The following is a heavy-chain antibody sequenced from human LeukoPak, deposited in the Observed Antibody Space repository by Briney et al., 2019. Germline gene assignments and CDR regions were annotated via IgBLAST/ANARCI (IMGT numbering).Heavy chain of an antibody. CDR2: IYSGGST. J-gene: IGHJ4*02. CDR3: ARDNFLSGSYDY. CDR1: GFTVSSNY. V-gene: IGHV3-53*01. D-gene: IGHD1-26*01. Sequence: GGSLRLSCAAPGFTVSSNYMSWVRQAPGKGLEWVSVIYSGGSTYYADSVKGRFTISRDNSKNTLYLQMNSLRAEDTAVYYCARDNFLSGSYDYWGQGTLVTVSS.